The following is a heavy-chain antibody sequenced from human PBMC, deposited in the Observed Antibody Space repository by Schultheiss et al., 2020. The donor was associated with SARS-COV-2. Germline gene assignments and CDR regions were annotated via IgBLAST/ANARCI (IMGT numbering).Heavy chain of an antibody. J-gene: IGHJ6*02. D-gene: IGHD2-2*01. CDR1: GFTFSSYW. Sequence: GGSLRLSCAASGFTFSSYWMHWVRQAPGKGLVWVSGINWNGGSTGYADSVKGRFTISRDNAKNSLYLQMNSLRAEDTAVYYCARGNIVVVPAAIVFGGMDVWGQGTTVTVSS. CDR2: INWNGGST. V-gene: IGHV3-20*04. CDR3: ARGNIVVVPAAIVFGGMDV.